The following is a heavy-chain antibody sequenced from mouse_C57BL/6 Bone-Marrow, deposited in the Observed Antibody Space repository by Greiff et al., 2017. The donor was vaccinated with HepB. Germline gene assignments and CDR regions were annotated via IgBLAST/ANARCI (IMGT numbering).Heavy chain of an antibody. D-gene: IGHD2-4*01. CDR3: ARLGDYDGVDY. Sequence: QVQLQQPGAELVKPGASVKLSCKASGYTFTSYWMQWVKQRPGQGLEWIGEIDPSDSYTNYNQKFKGKATLTVDTSSSTAYMQLSILTSEDSAVYYCARLGDYDGVDYWGQGTTLTVSS. CDR2: IDPSDSYT. V-gene: IGHV1-50*01. J-gene: IGHJ2*01. CDR1: GYTFTSYW.